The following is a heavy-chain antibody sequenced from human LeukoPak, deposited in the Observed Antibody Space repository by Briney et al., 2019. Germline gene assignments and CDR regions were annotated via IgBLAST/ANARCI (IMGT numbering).Heavy chain of an antibody. Sequence: GESLKISCKGSGYSFTNYWIGWVRQMPGKGLEWMGIIYPGDSDTRYSPSFQGQVTISADKSISTAYLQWSSLKASDTAMYYCARTYYDILTGYYKGGPIEYWGQGTLVTVSS. J-gene: IGHJ4*02. CDR2: IYPGDSDT. V-gene: IGHV5-51*01. CDR1: GYSFTNYW. CDR3: ARTYYDILTGYYKGGPIEY. D-gene: IGHD3-9*01.